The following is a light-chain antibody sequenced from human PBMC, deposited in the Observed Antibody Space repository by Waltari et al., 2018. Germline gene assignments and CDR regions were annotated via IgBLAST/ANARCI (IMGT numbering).Light chain of an antibody. J-gene: IGKJ2*01. CDR2: AAS. CDR1: QSMTNS. V-gene: IGKV1-39*01. CDR3: HQTYSIPHT. Sequence: NQLTQSPSSLSASVGDRVTITCRASQSMTNSLSWYQKKPGKAPNLLIYAASSLQSGVPSRFSGSRSGTEFTLTISSLQPEDFATYFCHQTYSIPHTFGQGTKLGIK.